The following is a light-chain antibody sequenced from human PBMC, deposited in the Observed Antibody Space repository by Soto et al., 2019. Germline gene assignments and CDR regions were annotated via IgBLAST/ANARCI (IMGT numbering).Light chain of an antibody. CDR2: AAS. CDR3: KQYYTYPWT. CDR1: QGISSY. V-gene: IGKV1-8*01. J-gene: IGKJ1*01. Sequence: AIRMTQSPSSLSASTGDRVTITCRASQGISSYLAWYQQKPGKAPKVLIHAASTLQGGVPSRFSGSGSGTDFTLTISRLQSEDVATYYCKQYYTYPWTFGQGTKVEIK.